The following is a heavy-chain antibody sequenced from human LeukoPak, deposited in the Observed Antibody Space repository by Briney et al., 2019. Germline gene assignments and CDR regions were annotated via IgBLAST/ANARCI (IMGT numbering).Heavy chain of an antibody. J-gene: IGHJ6*03. V-gene: IGHV4-61*01. CDR2: IYYSGST. D-gene: IGHD6-19*01. CDR3: ARGSRHSSGWHIYYYMDV. CDR1: GGSISSGSISSYY. Sequence: SETLSLTCTVSGGSISSGSISSYYWSWIRQPPGKGLEWIGYIYYSGSTNYNPSLKSRVTISVDTSKNQFSLKLSSVTAADTAVYYCARGSRHSSGWHIYYYMDVWGKGTTVTVSS.